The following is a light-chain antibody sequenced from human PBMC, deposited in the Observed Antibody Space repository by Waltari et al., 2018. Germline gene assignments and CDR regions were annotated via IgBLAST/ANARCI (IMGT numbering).Light chain of an antibody. Sequence: MTQSPSTLSASVGDRVTITCRASQSVNYYLAWYQQKDGQAPRLLIYGASTRATGIPARFSGSGSGTEFTLSISSLQSEDFAIYYCQQYDEWPRTFGHGTRVEI. CDR2: GAS. V-gene: IGKV3-15*01. CDR3: QQYDEWPRT. J-gene: IGKJ1*01. CDR1: QSVNYY.